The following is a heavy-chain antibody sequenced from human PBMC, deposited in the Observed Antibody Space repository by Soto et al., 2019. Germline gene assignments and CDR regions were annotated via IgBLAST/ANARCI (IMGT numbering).Heavy chain of an antibody. CDR2: ISDSGANT. J-gene: IGHJ4*02. V-gene: IGHV3-23*02. Sequence: EVQLLESGGGVVQPGGSMILSCAASGFTFSSYAMRWVRKAPGKVLEWVSAISDSGANTHYEDSVEGRFTISRDNSKNTRNVQMNSLRAEETAVCLCAKVFASYYFNYWGPGILGTVS. CDR1: GFTFSSYA. D-gene: IGHD3-16*01. CDR3: AKVFASYYFNY.